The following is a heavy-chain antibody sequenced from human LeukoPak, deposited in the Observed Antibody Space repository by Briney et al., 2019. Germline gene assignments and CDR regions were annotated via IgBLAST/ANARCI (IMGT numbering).Heavy chain of an antibody. V-gene: IGHV3-53*01. D-gene: IGHD3-22*01. Sequence: GGSLRLSCVASGFTVRGDYMTWVRQAPGKGLEWVSFVYGGGTTYYEDSVKGRFTISRDSSKNTLFLQMNSLRVGDTAVYYCARAGYFDSSGFYAPDAFDIWGQGTVVTVSS. CDR3: ARAGYFDSSGFYAPDAFDI. CDR2: VYGGGTT. J-gene: IGHJ3*02. CDR1: GFTVRGDY.